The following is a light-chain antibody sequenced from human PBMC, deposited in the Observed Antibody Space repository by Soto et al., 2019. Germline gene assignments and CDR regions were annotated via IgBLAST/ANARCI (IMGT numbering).Light chain of an antibody. V-gene: IGLV2-14*01. CDR1: SSDVGGYNY. Sequence: QSVLTQPASVSGSPGQSITISCTGTSSDVGGYNYVSWYQQHPGKAPKLMIYDVSNRPSGVSNRFSGSKSGNTASLTISWLQAEDEADYYCSSYTSSSTLYGFGTGTKGTVL. CDR2: DVS. J-gene: IGLJ1*01. CDR3: SSYTSSSTLYG.